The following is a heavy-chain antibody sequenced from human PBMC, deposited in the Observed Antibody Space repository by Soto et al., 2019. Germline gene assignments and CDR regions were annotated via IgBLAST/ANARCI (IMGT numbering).Heavy chain of an antibody. V-gene: IGHV1-8*01. CDR2: MNPNSGNT. J-gene: IGHJ6*02. D-gene: IGHD6-19*01. CDR3: ARVKPGGWLVRWCRAYYRYFMAV. Sequence: GASVKVSWKASGYTFTSYDINWVQQATGQGLEWMGWMNPNSGNTGYAQKFQGRVTMTRNTSISTAYMELSSLRSEDTAVYYCARVKPGGWLVRWCRAYYRYFMAVGAQGSTDTVSS. CDR1: GYTFTSYD.